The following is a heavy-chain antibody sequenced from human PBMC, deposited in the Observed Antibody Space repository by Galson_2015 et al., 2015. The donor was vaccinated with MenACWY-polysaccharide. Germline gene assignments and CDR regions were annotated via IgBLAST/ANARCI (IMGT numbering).Heavy chain of an antibody. J-gene: IGHJ3*02. Sequence: SLRLSCAASGSRFSHSGMHRVRQAPGKGLEWVAVIRYDGSKIVYADSVKGRFTISRDNSKNTLFLEMNSLGAEDTAVYYCAREGSRIVFHAFDTWGQGTMVTVSS. CDR1: GSRFSHSG. V-gene: IGHV3-33*01. CDR2: IRYDGSKI. D-gene: IGHD6-13*01. CDR3: AREGSRIVFHAFDT.